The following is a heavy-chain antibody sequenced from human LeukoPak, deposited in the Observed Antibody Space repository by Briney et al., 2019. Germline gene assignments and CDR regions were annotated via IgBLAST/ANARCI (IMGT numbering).Heavy chain of an antibody. D-gene: IGHD1-26*01. CDR1: DGSISTSDYY. V-gene: IGHV4-34*01. CDR3: ARPRRGSYDY. CDR2: INHSGST. J-gene: IGHJ4*02. Sequence: SETLSLTCTVSDGSISTSDYYWSWIRQPPGKGLEWIGEINHSGSTNYNPSLKSRVTISVDTSKNQFSLKLSSVTAADTAVYYCARPRRGSYDYWGQGTLVTVSS.